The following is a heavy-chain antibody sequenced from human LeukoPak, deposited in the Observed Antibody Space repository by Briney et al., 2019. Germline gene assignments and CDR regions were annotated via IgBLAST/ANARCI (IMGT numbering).Heavy chain of an antibody. CDR2: IYSGGST. J-gene: IGHJ4*02. CDR1: GFTVSSNY. Sequence: GGSLRLSCAASGFTVSSNYMSWVRQAPGKGLEWVSVIYSGGSTYYADSVKGRFTISRDNSKNTLYLQMNSLRAEDTAVYYCAKDGGLWVSAHWGDSWGRGTLVTVSS. D-gene: IGHD7-27*01. CDR3: AKDGGLWVSAHWGDS. V-gene: IGHV3-53*01.